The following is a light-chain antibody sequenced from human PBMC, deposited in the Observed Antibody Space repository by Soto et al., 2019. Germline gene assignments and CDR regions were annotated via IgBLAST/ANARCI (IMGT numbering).Light chain of an antibody. Sequence: EIVMTQSPATLSVSPGERDTLSCRASENLNTNLAWYQQRPGQPPRLLMYGASTRATGVPARFTGSGSGTDFTLTISSLQFEDSAVYFCQQYKNWPPWTFGQGTKVEI. CDR3: QQYKNWPPWT. V-gene: IGKV3-15*01. J-gene: IGKJ1*01. CDR2: GAS. CDR1: ENLNTN.